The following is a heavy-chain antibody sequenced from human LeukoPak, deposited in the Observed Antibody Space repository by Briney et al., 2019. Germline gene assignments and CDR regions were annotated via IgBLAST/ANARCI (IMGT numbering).Heavy chain of an antibody. V-gene: IGHV4-4*07. D-gene: IGHD2-2*01. CDR2: IYTSGST. Sequence: SETLSLTCTVSGDSINGFYWSWIRQAAGKGLEWIGHIYTSGSTNYNPSLRSRVTMSVDMSKNQFSLKLRSVTAADTAVYYCARHQRCSSTSCYAGGNWFDPWGQGTLVTVSS. CDR1: GDSINGFY. CDR3: ARHQRCSSTSCYAGGNWFDP. J-gene: IGHJ5*02.